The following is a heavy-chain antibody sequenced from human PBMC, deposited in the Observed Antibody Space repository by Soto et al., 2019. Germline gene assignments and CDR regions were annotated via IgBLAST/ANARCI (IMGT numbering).Heavy chain of an antibody. J-gene: IGHJ4*02. V-gene: IGHV1-69*01. CDR3: ASERVAEMATGGYFDN. CDR1: GGTFSDLA. CDR2: IIPLFGTP. D-gene: IGHD5-12*01. Sequence: QVHLVQSGAEVKKPGSSVKVSCKTSGGTFSDLACSWVRQTPRQGLEWVGGIIPLFGTPNYAREFQGRVSMSADESSNTVYMELRGLRSEDTAVYYCASERVAEMATGGYFDNWGQGTLVTVSS.